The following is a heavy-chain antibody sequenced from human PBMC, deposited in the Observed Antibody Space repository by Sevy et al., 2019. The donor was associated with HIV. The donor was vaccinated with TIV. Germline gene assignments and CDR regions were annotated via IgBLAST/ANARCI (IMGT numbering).Heavy chain of an antibody. D-gene: IGHD4-17*01. CDR2: ISAYKGNT. CDR3: ARVSDYGDNIYYWFDP. V-gene: IGHV1-18*01. Sequence: ASVKVSCKASGYTFSGYGISWVRQAPGQGLEWMTWISAYKGNTDYAQKFQGRVTVTTDTSTSTAYMELGSLRSDDTAVYYCARVSDYGDNIYYWFDPWGQGTLVTVSS. J-gene: IGHJ5*02. CDR1: GYTFSGYG.